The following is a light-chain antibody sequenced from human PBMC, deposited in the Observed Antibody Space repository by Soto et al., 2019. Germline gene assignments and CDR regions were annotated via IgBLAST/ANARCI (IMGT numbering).Light chain of an antibody. J-gene: IGKJ1*01. Sequence: IVMTQSPDTLSVSPGERATLSCRASQTIYNNVAWYQQKPGQAPRLLIYGASSRATGIPDRFSGSGSGTDSTLTIGRLEPEDFAVYYCQQYLITPWTFGQGTKVDIK. CDR1: QTIYNN. V-gene: IGKV3D-15*01. CDR3: QQYLITPWT. CDR2: GAS.